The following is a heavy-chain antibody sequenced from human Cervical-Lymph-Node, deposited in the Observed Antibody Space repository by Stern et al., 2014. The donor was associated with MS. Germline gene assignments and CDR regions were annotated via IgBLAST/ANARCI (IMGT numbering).Heavy chain of an antibody. CDR2: ISYSGTT. CDR1: GGSINTAHW. CDR3: ARGENMASWGYYFDF. Sequence: QLQLQESGPGLVKPSGTLSLTCSVSGGSINTAHWWSWVRQPPGKGLEWIGHISYSGTTNYNPSFRSRLSISLDKSKSLFSLNLSSVTAADTAVYHCARGENMASWGYYFDFWGQGALVTVSP. J-gene: IGHJ4*02. D-gene: IGHD2-2*01. V-gene: IGHV4-4*02.